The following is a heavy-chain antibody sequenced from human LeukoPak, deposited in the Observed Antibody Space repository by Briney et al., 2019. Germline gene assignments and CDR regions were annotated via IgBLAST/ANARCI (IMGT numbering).Heavy chain of an antibody. CDR1: GFTFRNYG. CDR2: IWYDGSSE. D-gene: IGHD3-10*01. J-gene: IGHJ4*02. CDR3: ARVEGRFYGSGSYRGFDY. V-gene: IGHV3-33*01. Sequence: GGSLRLSCEASGFTFRNYGMYWVRQAPGEGLEWVAVIWYDGSSENYADSVKGRFTISRDNSKNTLYLQMNSLRVEDTAVYYCARVEGRFYGSGSYRGFDYWGQGTLVTVSS.